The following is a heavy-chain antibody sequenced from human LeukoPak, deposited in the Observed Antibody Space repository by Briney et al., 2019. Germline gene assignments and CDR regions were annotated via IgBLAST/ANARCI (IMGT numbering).Heavy chain of an antibody. CDR1: GFTVSSDY. CDR3: ARRYCSSTSCLFDY. CDR2: ISSSGSTI. D-gene: IGHD2-2*01. V-gene: IGHV3-11*04. Sequence: GGSLRLSCAASGFTVSSDYMSWVRQAPGKGLEWVSYISSSGSTIYYADSVKGRFTISRDNAKNSLYLQMNSLRAEDTAVYYCARRYCSSTSCLFDYWGQGTLVTVSS. J-gene: IGHJ4*02.